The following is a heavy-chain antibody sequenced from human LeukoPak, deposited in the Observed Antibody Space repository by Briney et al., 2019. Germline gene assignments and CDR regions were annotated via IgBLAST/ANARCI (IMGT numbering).Heavy chain of an antibody. CDR1: GFTLSSYW. V-gene: IGHV3-7*04. D-gene: IGHD6-19*01. Sequence: PGGSLRLSCAASGFTLSSYWMGWVGQAPGEGVEWVANIKHDGSEEYYVGSVRGRFSTPRDNAKSSLYLQMNSLRAEDTAVYFCARDEHQYFHASSGRFDYWGQGLLVTVSA. CDR3: ARDEHQYFHASSGRFDY. CDR2: IKHDGSEE. J-gene: IGHJ4*02.